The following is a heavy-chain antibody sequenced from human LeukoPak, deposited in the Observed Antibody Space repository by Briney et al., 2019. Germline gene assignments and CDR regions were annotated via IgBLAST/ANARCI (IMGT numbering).Heavy chain of an antibody. J-gene: IGHJ4*02. D-gene: IGHD6-13*01. CDR3: ARAGGRSWYLPENFDY. CDR1: GDSISSTTYSYY. Sequence: SETLSLTCSVSGDSISSTTYSYYWSWIRQAPGKGLEWLGSIYLRGNTYYSPSLKSRVTISADASKNEFFLSLASVTAADTAVYYCARAGGRSWYLPENFDYWGQGTLVTVSS. CDR2: IYLRGNT. V-gene: IGHV4-30-4*01.